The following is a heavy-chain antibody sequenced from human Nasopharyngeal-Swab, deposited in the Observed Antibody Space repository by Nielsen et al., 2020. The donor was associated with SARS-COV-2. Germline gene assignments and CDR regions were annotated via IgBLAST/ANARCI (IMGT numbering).Heavy chain of an antibody. J-gene: IGHJ3*02. V-gene: IGHV4-30-2*01. D-gene: IGHD3-3*01. CDR2: IYHSGST. Sequence: WIRQPPGKGLEWIGYIYHSGSTYYNPSLKSRVTISVDRSKNQFSLKLSSVTAADTAVYYCARYGERITIFGVVIKEAFDIWGQGTMVTVSS. CDR3: ARYGERITIFGVVIKEAFDI.